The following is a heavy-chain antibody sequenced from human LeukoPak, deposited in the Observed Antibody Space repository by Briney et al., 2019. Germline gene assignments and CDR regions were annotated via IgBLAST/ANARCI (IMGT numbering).Heavy chain of an antibody. Sequence: GGSLRLSCVVSGFTFETYGMAWVRQAPGKGLEWVSYISSSGSTIYYADSVKGRFTISRDNVKKSLYLQMNSLRAEDTAVYYCVRDLFLWGAFDIWGQGTMVTVSS. CDR1: GFTFETYG. D-gene: IGHD2/OR15-2a*01. CDR2: ISSSGSTI. V-gene: IGHV3-48*04. CDR3: VRDLFLWGAFDI. J-gene: IGHJ3*02.